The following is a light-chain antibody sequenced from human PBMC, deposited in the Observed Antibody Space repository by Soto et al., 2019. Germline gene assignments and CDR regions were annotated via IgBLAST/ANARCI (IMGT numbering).Light chain of an antibody. Sequence: DIQMTQSPSSLSASVGDRVTITCRASQSISSYLNWYQQKPGKAPKLLIYAASSLQSGVPSWFSGSGSGPDFTLTISSLQPEDFATYYCQQSYSTPPFTFGPGTKVDIK. J-gene: IGKJ3*01. V-gene: IGKV1-39*01. CDR2: AAS. CDR3: QQSYSTPPFT. CDR1: QSISSY.